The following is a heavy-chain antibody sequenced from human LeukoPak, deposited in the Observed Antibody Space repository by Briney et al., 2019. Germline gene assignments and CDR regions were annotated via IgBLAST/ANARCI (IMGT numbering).Heavy chain of an antibody. J-gene: IGHJ5*02. V-gene: IGHV4-34*01. CDR3: ARGRADYTVVVPADNWFDP. Sequence: PSETLSLTCAVYGGSFSGYYWSWIRQPPGKGLEWIGAINHSGSTNYNPSLKSRVTISVDTSKNQFSLKLSSVTAADTAVYYCARGRADYTVVVPADNWFDPWGQGTLVTVSS. CDR1: GGSFSGYY. D-gene: IGHD2-2*01. CDR2: INHSGST.